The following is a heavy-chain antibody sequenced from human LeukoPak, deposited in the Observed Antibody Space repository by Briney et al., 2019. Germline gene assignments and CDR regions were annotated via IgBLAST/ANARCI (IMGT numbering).Heavy chain of an antibody. CDR3: ARDTSSGYYHDAFDI. D-gene: IGHD3-22*01. CDR2: INPSGGST. Sequence: ASVKVSCKASGYTFTSYYMHWVRQAPGQGLEWMGIINPSGGSTSYAQKFQGRVTMTRDTSTSTVYMELSSLRSEDTAVYYCARDTSSGYYHDAFDIWAKGQWSPSLQ. V-gene: IGHV1-46*01. CDR1: GYTFTSYY. J-gene: IGHJ3*02.